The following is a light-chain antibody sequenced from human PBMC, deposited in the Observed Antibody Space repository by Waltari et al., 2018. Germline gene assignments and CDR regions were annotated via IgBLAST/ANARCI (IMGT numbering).Light chain of an antibody. CDR1: GLPKQY. J-gene: IGLJ2*01. CDR2: DDN. CDR3: YSKDTDGGSQGK. V-gene: IGLV3-10*01. Sequence: YDLTQPPSVSVSPGQTAAITCSVDGLPKQYTFWYRQKSGQAPVLVMYDDNKRPSGIPGRFSGSSAGTVATLTITGAQVDDEADYYCYSKDTDGGSQGKIGGGTKLTVL.